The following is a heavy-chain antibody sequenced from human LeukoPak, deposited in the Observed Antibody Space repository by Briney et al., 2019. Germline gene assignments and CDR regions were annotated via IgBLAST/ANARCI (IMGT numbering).Heavy chain of an antibody. CDR2: IDWDDDK. CDR1: GFSLSTSGMC. Sequence: SGPALVKPTQTLTLTCTFSGFSLSTSGMCVSWIRQPPEKALEWLALIDWDDDKYYSTSLKTRLTISKDTSKNQVVLTMTNMDPVDTATYYCARILYDYVWGSYRNFDYWGQGTLVTVSS. V-gene: IGHV2-70*01. D-gene: IGHD3-16*02. CDR3: ARILYDYVWGSYRNFDY. J-gene: IGHJ4*02.